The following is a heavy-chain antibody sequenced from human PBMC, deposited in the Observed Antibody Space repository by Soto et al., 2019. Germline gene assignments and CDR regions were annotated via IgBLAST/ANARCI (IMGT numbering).Heavy chain of an antibody. CDR1: GGSFSGYY. V-gene: IGHV4-34*01. J-gene: IGHJ4*02. CDR3: AGVTYYFDY. CDR2: INHSGST. D-gene: IGHD3-10*01. Sequence: PSETLSLTCAVYGGSFSGYYWSWIRQPPGKGLEWIGEINHSGSTNYNPSLKSRVTISVDTSKNQFSLKLSSVTAADTAVYYCAGVTYYFDYWGQGTLVTVSS.